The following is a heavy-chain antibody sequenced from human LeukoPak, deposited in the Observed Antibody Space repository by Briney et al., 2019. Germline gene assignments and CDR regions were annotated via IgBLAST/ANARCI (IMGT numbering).Heavy chain of an antibody. V-gene: IGHV1-46*01. CDR1: GYTFTSYY. Sequence: GASVKVSCKASGYTFTSYYMHWVRQAPGQRLEWMGIINPSGGSTSYAQKFQGRVTMTRDTSTSTVYMELSSLRSEDTAVYYCARGGRMVRGVITKGPYYYYGMDVWGQGTTVTVSS. D-gene: IGHD3-10*01. CDR3: ARGGRMVRGVITKGPYYYYGMDV. J-gene: IGHJ6*02. CDR2: INPSGGST.